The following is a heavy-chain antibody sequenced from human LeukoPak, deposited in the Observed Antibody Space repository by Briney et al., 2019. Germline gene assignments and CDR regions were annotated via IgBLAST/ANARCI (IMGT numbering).Heavy chain of an antibody. Sequence: GGSLRLSCAASEFTFSNYAMNWVRQAAGKGLEGVSGISGGGGSTYYADSVKGRFTISRDNSKNTLYLQMDSLRAEDTALYYCAKGSGINHYHWIDPWGQGTLVTVSS. D-gene: IGHD1-14*01. CDR2: ISGGGGST. CDR3: AKGSGINHYHWIDP. V-gene: IGHV3-23*01. J-gene: IGHJ5*02. CDR1: EFTFSNYA.